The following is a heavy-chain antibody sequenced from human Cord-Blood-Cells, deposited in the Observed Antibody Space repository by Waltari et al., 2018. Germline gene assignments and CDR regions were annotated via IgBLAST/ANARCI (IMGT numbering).Heavy chain of an antibody. CDR2: INHSGST. V-gene: IGHV4-34*01. J-gene: IGHJ4*02. CDR1: GGSFSGYY. CDR3: ARGRSGYYYPDY. D-gene: IGHD3-3*01. Sequence: QVQLQQWGAGLLKPSETRSLTCAVDGGSFSGYYWSWIRQPPGKGLEWIGEINHSGSTNYNPSLKSRVTISVDTSKNQFSLKLSSVTAADTAVYYCARGRSGYYYPDYWGQGTLVTVSS.